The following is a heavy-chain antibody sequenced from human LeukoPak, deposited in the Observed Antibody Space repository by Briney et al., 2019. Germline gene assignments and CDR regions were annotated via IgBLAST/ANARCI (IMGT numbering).Heavy chain of an antibody. J-gene: IGHJ5*02. Sequence: GGSLRLSCAASGFTFSSYGMSWVRQAPGKGLEWVSAISGSGGSTYYADSVKGRFTISRDNSKNTLYLQMDSLRAEDTAVYYCARDAVGATTGDGWFDPWGQGTLVTVSS. V-gene: IGHV3-23*01. D-gene: IGHD1-26*01. CDR2: ISGSGGST. CDR3: ARDAVGATTGDGWFDP. CDR1: GFTFSSYG.